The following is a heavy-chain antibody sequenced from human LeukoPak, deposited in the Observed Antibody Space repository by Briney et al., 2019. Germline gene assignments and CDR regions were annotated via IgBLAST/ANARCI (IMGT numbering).Heavy chain of an antibody. CDR3: ARARPVGARQYYFDY. CDR1: GYTFTGYY. D-gene: IGHD1-26*01. V-gene: IGHV1-2*02. Sequence: GASVKVSCKASGYTFTGYYMHWVRQAPGQGLEWMGWINPNSGGTNYAQKFQGRVTMTRDTSISTAYMELSRLRSDDTAVYYCARARPVGARQYYFDYWGQGTLVTVSS. CDR2: INPNSGGT. J-gene: IGHJ4*02.